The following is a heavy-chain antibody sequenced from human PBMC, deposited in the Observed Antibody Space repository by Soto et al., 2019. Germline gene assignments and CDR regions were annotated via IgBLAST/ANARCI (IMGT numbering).Heavy chain of an antibody. CDR3: AKEKVYSNYQYYFDS. CDR2: ISWHCGTI. J-gene: IGHJ4*02. V-gene: IGHV3-9*01. Sequence: PGGSLRLSCAASGFTFENYAMHWVRLGPGKGLEWVSGISWHCGTIGYADSVRGRFTISRDNAKNSLYLQRNSLKPEDTALYYCAKEKVYSNYQYYFDSWGQGTLVTVSS. CDR1: GFTFENYA. D-gene: IGHD4-4*01.